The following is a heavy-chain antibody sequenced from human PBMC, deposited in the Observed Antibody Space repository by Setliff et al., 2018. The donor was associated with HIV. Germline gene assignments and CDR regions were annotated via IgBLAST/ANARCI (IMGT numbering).Heavy chain of an antibody. CDR1: GDIFSSHA. CDR3: ARPIRAAAGNDAFHV. Sequence: GASVKVSCKTSGDIFSSHAISWVRQAPGQGLVWMGGIIPRLGGVTNYAQMFQGRVSITADGSTTTVYMELSSLRSEDSAVYFCARPIRAAAGNDAFHVWGQGTMVTVSS. CDR2: IIPRLGGVT. V-gene: IGHV1-69*10. J-gene: IGHJ3*01. D-gene: IGHD6-13*01.